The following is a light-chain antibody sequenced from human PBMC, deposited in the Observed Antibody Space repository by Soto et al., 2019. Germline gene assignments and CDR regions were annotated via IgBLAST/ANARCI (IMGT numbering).Light chain of an antibody. CDR1: LSLVHTDGNTY. J-gene: IGKJ2*01. CDR3: LQGTHWPYT. Sequence: DVVMTQSPLSLPVTLGQPASISCKSSLSLVHTDGNTYLNWFQQRPGQSPRRLIYKVSYRDSGVPERFSGSGSGTDFTLKISRVEAEDVGIYYCLQGTHWPYTLGQGTKVELK. CDR2: KVS. V-gene: IGKV2-30*02.